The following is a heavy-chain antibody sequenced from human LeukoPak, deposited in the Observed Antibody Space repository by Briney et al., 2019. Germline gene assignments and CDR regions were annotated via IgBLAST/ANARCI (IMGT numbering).Heavy chain of an antibody. V-gene: IGHV5-51*01. CDR2: IYPGDSDT. Sequence: GESLKISCKGSGYSFTSYWIGWVRQMPWKGLEWMGIIYPGDSDTRYSPSFQGQVTISADKSISTAYLQWSSLKASDTAMYYCARARRDYDFWSGYYTSGGEYFPHWGQGTLVTVSS. J-gene: IGHJ1*01. CDR3: ARARRDYDFWSGYYTSGGEYFPH. CDR1: GYSFTSYW. D-gene: IGHD3-3*01.